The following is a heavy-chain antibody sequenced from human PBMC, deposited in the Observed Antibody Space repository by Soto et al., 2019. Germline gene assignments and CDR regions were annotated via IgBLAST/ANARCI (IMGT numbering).Heavy chain of an antibody. CDR2: ISYDGSNK. CDR1: GFTFSNYG. Sequence: QVQLVESGGGVVQPGRSLRLSCAASGFTFSNYGMHWVRQAPGKGLEWVAVISYDGSNKYHADSVKGRFTISRDNSKSTLYLRMNSLRPEDTAVYYCAKASGDRLAGWFDPWGQGTLVTVSS. V-gene: IGHV3-30*18. J-gene: IGHJ5*02. D-gene: IGHD6-19*01. CDR3: AKASGDRLAGWFDP.